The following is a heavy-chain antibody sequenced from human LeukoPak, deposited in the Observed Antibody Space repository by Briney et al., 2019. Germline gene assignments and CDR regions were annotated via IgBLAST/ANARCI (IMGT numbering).Heavy chain of an antibody. J-gene: IGHJ4*02. D-gene: IGHD3-22*01. CDR1: GFTFSSYA. CDR2: ISYDGNNK. CDR3: ARDSGYYFDY. Sequence: GGYLRLSCAASGFTFSSYAMNWVRQAPGKGLEGVAVISYDGNNKYYADSVKGRFTISRDNSKNTLYLQMNSLRAEDTAVYYCARDSGYYFDYWGQGTLVTVSS. V-gene: IGHV3-30-3*01.